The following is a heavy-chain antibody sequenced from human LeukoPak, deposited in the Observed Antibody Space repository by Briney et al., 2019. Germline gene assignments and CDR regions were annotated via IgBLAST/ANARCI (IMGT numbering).Heavy chain of an antibody. CDR3: ARDFLVSSGSSSIAFDI. D-gene: IGHD3-10*01. J-gene: IGHJ3*02. CDR1: GGSISSGYY. Sequence: SETLSLTCTVSGGSISSGYYWGWIRQPPGKGLEWIGSIYHSGSTYYNPSLKSRVTISVDTSKNQFSLKLSSVTAADTAVYYCARDFLVSSGSSSIAFDIWGQGTMVTVSS. CDR2: IYHSGST. V-gene: IGHV4-38-2*02.